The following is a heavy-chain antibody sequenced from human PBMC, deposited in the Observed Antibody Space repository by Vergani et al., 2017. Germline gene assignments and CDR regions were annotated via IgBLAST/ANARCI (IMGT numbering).Heavy chain of an antibody. CDR3: ATYGDYGNNWFDP. CDR1: GGSISSGSYY. V-gene: IGHV4-61*02. D-gene: IGHD4-17*01. Sequence: QVQLQESGPGLVKPSQTLSLTCTVSGGSISSGSYYWSWIRQPAGKGLEWIGRIYTSGSTNYNPSLKSRVTISVDTSKNQFSLKLSYVTAADTAVYYCATYGDYGNNWFDPWGQGTLVTVSS. CDR2: IYTSGST. J-gene: IGHJ5*02.